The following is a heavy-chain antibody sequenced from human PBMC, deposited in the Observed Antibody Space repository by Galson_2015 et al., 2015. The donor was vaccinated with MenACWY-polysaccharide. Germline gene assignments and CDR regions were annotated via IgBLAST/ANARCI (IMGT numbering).Heavy chain of an antibody. D-gene: IGHD5-18*01. V-gene: IGHV3-66*01. J-gene: IGHJ6*02. CDR1: GFTVSSNY. CDR3: ARARGLPSPYYYYYGMDV. Sequence: SLRLSCAASGFTVSSNYMSWVRQAPGKGLEWVSVIYSGGSTYYADSVKGRFTISRDNSKNTLYLQMNSLRAEDTAVYYCARARGLPSPYYYYYGMDVWGQGTTATVSS. CDR2: IYSGGST.